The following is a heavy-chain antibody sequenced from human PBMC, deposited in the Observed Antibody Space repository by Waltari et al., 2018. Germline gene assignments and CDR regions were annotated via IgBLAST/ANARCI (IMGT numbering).Heavy chain of an antibody. D-gene: IGHD2-15*01. Sequence: EVQLLESGGGLVQPGGSLRLSCAASGFTFSSYAMIWVRQAPGKGLEWVSAISGSGGSTYYADSVKGRFTISRDNSKNTLYLQMNSLRAEDTAVYYCAKVKGSDYYFDYWGQGTLVTVSS. J-gene: IGHJ4*02. CDR2: ISGSGGST. CDR1: GFTFSSYA. CDR3: AKVKGSDYYFDY. V-gene: IGHV3-23*01.